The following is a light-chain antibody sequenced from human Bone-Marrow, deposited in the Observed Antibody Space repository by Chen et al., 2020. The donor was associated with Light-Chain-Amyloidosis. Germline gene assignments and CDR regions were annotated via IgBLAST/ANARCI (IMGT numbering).Light chain of an antibody. Sequence: QSVLTQPPSASGPPGQRVTISCSGSSSNIGSNYVIWSQQLPGTAPKLLLYKSNARPSGVPERVSGSKSGSSASLAISGLRSEDEADYYCATWDDSLSGWVFGGGTKLTVL. V-gene: IGLV1-47*01. CDR2: KSN. CDR3: ATWDDSLSGWV. CDR1: SSNIGSNY. J-gene: IGLJ3*02.